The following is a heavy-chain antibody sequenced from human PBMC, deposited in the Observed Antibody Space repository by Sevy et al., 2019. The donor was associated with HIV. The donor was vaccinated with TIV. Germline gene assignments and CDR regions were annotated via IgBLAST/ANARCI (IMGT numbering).Heavy chain of an antibody. V-gene: IGHV3-48*02. CDR2: ISSSSSTI. Sequence: GGSLRLSCAASGFTFSSYSMNWVRQAPGKGLEWVSCISSSSSTIYYADSVKGRLTISRDNAKNSLYLQMNSLRDEDTAVYYCARVHPDEHYFDYWGQGTLVTVSS. J-gene: IGHJ4*02. CDR3: ARVHPDEHYFDY. CDR1: GFTFSSYS.